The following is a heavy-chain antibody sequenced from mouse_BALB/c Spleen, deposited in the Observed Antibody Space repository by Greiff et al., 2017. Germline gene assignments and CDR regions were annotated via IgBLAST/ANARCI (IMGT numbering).Heavy chain of an antibody. CDR2: IYPGNVNT. CDR3: ANGYSFAY. J-gene: IGHJ3*01. D-gene: IGHD2-3*01. Sequence: VQVVESGPELVKPGASVRISCKASGYTFTSYYIHWVKQRPGQGLEWIGWIYPGNVNTKYNEKFKGKATLTADKSSSTAYMQLSSLTSEDSAVYFCANGYSFAYWGQGTLVTVSA. V-gene: IGHV1S56*01. CDR1: GYTFTSYY.